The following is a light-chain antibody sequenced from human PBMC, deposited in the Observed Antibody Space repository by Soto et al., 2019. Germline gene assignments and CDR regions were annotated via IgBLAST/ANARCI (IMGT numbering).Light chain of an antibody. V-gene: IGLV6-57*04. CDR1: TGSIASKH. Sequence: NFLLTQPHSVSESPGKTVTISCTRNTGSIASKHVQWYQQRPGSAPTTVIYGNNQRPSGVPDRFSGSIDSSSNSASLTISGLKTEDEADYHCQSYDDNSVIFGGGTKLTVL. CDR3: QSYDDNSVI. J-gene: IGLJ2*01. CDR2: GNN.